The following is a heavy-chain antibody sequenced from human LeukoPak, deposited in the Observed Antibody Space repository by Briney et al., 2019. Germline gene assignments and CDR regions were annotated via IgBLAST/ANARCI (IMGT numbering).Heavy chain of an antibody. CDR2: ISYDGSNK. D-gene: IGHD5-12*01. CDR3: ARVHIVATIRDAFDI. J-gene: IGHJ3*02. Sequence: GGSLRLSCAASGFTFSSYAMHWVRQAPGKGLEWVAVISYDGSNKYYADSVKGRFTISRDNSKNTLYLQMNSLRAEDTAVYYCARVHIVATIRDAFDIWGQGTMVTVSS. CDR1: GFTFSSYA. V-gene: IGHV3-30-3*01.